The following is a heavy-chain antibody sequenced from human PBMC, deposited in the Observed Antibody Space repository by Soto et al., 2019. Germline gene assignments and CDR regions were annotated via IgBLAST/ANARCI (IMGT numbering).Heavy chain of an antibody. CDR1: GLTFSSYA. V-gene: IGHV3-30-3*01. CDR2: ISYDGSNK. D-gene: IGHD4-17*01. CDR3: AREYYGERGYYYGMHF. Sequence: GGSLRLSCAASGLTFSSYAMHWVRQAPGKGLEWVAVISYDGSNKYYADSVKGRFTISRDNSKNTLYLQMNSLRAEDTAVYYCAREYYGERGYYYGMHFRDKGTTVT. J-gene: IGHJ6*04.